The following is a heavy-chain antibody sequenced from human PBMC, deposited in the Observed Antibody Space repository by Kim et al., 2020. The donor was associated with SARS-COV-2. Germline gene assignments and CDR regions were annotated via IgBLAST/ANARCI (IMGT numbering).Heavy chain of an antibody. V-gene: IGHV1-46*01. Sequence: FQGRVTMTRDTSTSTVYMELSSLRSEDTAVYYCARAGYSSGWYSGPGLDYWGQGTLVTVSS. J-gene: IGHJ4*02. CDR3: ARAGYSSGWYSGPGLDY. D-gene: IGHD6-19*01.